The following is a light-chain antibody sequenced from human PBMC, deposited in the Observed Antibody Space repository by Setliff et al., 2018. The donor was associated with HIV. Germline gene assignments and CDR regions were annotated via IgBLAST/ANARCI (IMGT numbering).Light chain of an antibody. CDR3: CSYAGTTTFV. J-gene: IGLJ1*01. CDR1: SSDIGGHNY. Sequence: QSALTQPASVSGSPGQSITISCTGTSSDIGGHNYVSWYQQHPGKAPKVMIYEVSNRPSGVSNRISGSKSGNTASLTISGLQAADEADYYCCSYAGTTTFVFGTGTKVTVL. CDR2: EVS. V-gene: IGLV2-23*02.